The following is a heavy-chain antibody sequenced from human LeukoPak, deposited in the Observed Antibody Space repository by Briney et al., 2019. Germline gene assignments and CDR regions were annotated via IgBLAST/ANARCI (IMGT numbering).Heavy chain of an antibody. CDR2: ISSRSNYI. D-gene: IGHD6-19*01. CDR1: GFTFNNYS. V-gene: IGHV3-21*01. Sequence: GGSLRLSCAASGFTFNNYSMNWVRQAPGKGLEWVSSISSRSNYIYYPDSVKGRFTISRDNAKNSLYLQMNGLRAEDTAVYYCARDWAYSSGWYPYYYMDVWGKGTTVTVSS. J-gene: IGHJ6*03. CDR3: ARDWAYSSGWYPYYYMDV.